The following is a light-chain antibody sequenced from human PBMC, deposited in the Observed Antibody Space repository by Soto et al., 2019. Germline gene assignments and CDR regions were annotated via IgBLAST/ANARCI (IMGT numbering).Light chain of an antibody. V-gene: IGKV3D-20*02. CDR1: QSVGSSY. Sequence: EIVLTQSPGTLTLTPGERATLSCRASQSVGSSYLAWYQQKPGQAPRLLIYGASTRATGIPARFSGSGSGTEFTLTISSLEPEDFAVYYCQQRSNWPWTFGQGTKADVK. CDR2: GAS. J-gene: IGKJ1*01. CDR3: QQRSNWPWT.